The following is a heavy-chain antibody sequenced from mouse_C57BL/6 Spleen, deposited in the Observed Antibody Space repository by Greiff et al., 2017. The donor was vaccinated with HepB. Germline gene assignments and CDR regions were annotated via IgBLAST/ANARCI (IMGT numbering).Heavy chain of an antibody. CDR1: GYTFTDYY. Sequence: EVQLQQSGPELVKPGASVKISCKASGYTFTDYYMNWVKQSHGKSLEWIGDINPNNGGTSYNQKFKGKATLTVDKSSSTAYMELRSLTSEDSAVYYCARSPYDYLYYFDYWGQGTTLTVSS. J-gene: IGHJ2*01. CDR3: ARSPYDYLYYFDY. V-gene: IGHV1-26*01. D-gene: IGHD2-4*01. CDR2: INPNNGGT.